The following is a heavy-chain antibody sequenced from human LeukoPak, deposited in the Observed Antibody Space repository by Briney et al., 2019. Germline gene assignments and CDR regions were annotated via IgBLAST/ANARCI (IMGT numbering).Heavy chain of an antibody. CDR2: INPNSGGT. D-gene: IGHD2-15*01. CDR1: GYTFTGYY. V-gene: IGHV1-2*02. Sequence: GASVKVSCKASGYTFTGYYMHWVRQAPGQGLEWMGWINPNSGGTNYARKFQGRVTMTRDTSISTAYMELSRLRSDDTAVYYCARKGYCSGGSCYRFLPLNWFDPWGQGTLVTVSS. J-gene: IGHJ5*02. CDR3: ARKGYCSGGSCYRFLPLNWFDP.